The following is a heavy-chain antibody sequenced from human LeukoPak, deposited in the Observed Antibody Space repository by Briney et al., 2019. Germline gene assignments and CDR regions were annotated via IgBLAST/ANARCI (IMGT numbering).Heavy chain of an antibody. V-gene: IGHV3-53*01. CDR3: ARQNTPHGNFDY. J-gene: IGHJ4*02. CDR1: GFTVSNNY. Sequence: PGGSLRLSCAASGFTVSNNYMSWVRQAPGKGLEWVSVIYSGGSTYYADSVKGRFTISRDTSKNTLSLQMNSLRAEDTAVYYCARQNTPHGNFDYWGQGTLVTVSS. D-gene: IGHD1-26*01. CDR2: IYSGGST.